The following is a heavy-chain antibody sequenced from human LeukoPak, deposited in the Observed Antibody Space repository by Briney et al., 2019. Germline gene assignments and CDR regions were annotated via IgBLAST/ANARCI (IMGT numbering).Heavy chain of an antibody. CDR1: GFTFSSYA. CDR3: ARDWGYYGSAQADY. Sequence: GGSLRLSCAASGFTFSSYAMHWVRQAPGKGLEWVAVISYDGSNKYYADSVKGRFTISRDNSKNTLYLQMNSLRAEDTAVYYCARDWGYYGSAQADYWGQGTLVTVSS. V-gene: IGHV3-30*04. CDR2: ISYDGSNK. D-gene: IGHD3-10*01. J-gene: IGHJ4*02.